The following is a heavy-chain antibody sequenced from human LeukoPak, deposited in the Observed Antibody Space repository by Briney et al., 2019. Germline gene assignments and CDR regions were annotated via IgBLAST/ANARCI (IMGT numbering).Heavy chain of an antibody. Sequence: WVRQPPGKGLEWIGSIYYSGSTYYNPSLKSRVTISVDTSKNQFSLKLSSVTAADTAVYYCARGGYDSSFDYWGQGTLVTVSS. CDR2: IYYSGST. D-gene: IGHD5-12*01. V-gene: IGHV4-39*01. J-gene: IGHJ4*02. CDR3: ARGGYDSSFDY.